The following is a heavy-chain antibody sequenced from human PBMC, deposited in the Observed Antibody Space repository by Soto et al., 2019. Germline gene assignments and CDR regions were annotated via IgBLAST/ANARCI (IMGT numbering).Heavy chain of an antibody. Sequence: EVRLLESGGGLVQPGGPLRLSCAASGFTFSSYAMSWVRQAPGKGLEWVSTIIGSGGSANYADSVKGRFTISRDSSKNTLYLQMNSQRDDDTSVYYCARHILITILGYYYGMDVWGQGTTVTVSS. D-gene: IGHD3-9*01. V-gene: IGHV3-23*01. CDR2: IIGSGGSA. CDR3: ARHILITILGYYYGMDV. J-gene: IGHJ6*01. CDR1: GFTFSSYA.